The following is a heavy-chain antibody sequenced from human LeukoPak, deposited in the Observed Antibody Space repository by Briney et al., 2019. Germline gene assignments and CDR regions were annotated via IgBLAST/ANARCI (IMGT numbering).Heavy chain of an antibody. J-gene: IGHJ3*02. CDR3: ARDPKIFGVIVGDGFDI. CDR1: GFTVGSNY. Sequence: GGSLRLSCAASGFTVGSNYMSWVRQAPGKGLEWVSIIYSGGSTYYADSVKGRFTISRDNTKNTLYLQMNSLRVEDMGVYYCARDPKIFGVIVGDGFDIWGQGTMVTVSS. CDR2: IYSGGST. D-gene: IGHD3-3*01. V-gene: IGHV3-53*05.